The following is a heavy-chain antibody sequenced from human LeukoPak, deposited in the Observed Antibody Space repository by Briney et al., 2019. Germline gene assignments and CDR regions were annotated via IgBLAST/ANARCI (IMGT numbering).Heavy chain of an antibody. CDR2: ISSNGGST. CDR1: GFTFSSYA. D-gene: IGHD3-22*01. J-gene: IGHJ4*02. Sequence: PGGSLRLSCAASGFTFSSYAMHWVRQAPGKGLVYVSAISSNGGSTYYANSVKGRFTISRDNSKNTLYLQMGSLRAEDMAVYYCTGGGPYYYDSSGSYYWGQGTLVTVSS. V-gene: IGHV3-64*01. CDR3: TGGGPYYYDSSGSYY.